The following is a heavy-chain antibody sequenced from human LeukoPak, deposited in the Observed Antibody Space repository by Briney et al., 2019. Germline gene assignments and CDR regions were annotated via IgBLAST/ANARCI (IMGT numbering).Heavy chain of an antibody. D-gene: IGHD3-16*02. Sequence: GASVTVSCKASGYSFTNYYMHWVRQAPGQGLEWMGIINPSGGSTSYAQKFQGRVTMTRDTSTSTVYMELSSLRSEDTAVYYCARDHLPFYVWGSYRFARGVDYWGQGTLVTVAS. CDR1: GYSFTNYY. CDR3: ARDHLPFYVWGSYRFARGVDY. J-gene: IGHJ4*02. V-gene: IGHV1-46*01. CDR2: INPSGGST.